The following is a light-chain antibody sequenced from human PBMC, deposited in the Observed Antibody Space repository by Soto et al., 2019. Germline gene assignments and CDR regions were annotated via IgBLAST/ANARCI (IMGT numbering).Light chain of an antibody. CDR3: EQDNKWPLT. Sequence: IVLTQSPATLSVSPGESATLSCSASHSIRSNLAWYQQKPGQVPSLVIYAASTRAAGIPARFSGSGSGTEFTLKISRLEAEDLAVYYCEQDNKWPLTFGQGTEVEIK. CDR2: AAS. V-gene: IGKV3-15*01. CDR1: HSIRSN. J-gene: IGKJ1*01.